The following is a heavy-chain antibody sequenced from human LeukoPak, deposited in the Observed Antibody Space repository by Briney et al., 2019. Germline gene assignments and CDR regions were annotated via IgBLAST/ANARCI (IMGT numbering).Heavy chain of an antibody. V-gene: IGHV1-2*02. Sequence: APVKVSCKASGYTFTRYYMHWVRQAPGQGLEGRGGINPNSGGTNYAQKFQGRVTMTRDTSISTAYMELSRLRSDDTAVYYCARKTAGCSGGSCYSLAFDIWGQGTMVTVSS. D-gene: IGHD2-15*01. CDR2: INPNSGGT. CDR1: GYTFTRYY. CDR3: ARKTAGCSGGSCYSLAFDI. J-gene: IGHJ3*02.